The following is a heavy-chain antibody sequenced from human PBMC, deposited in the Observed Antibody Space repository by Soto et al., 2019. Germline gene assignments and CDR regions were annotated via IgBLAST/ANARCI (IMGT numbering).Heavy chain of an antibody. J-gene: IGHJ4*02. Sequence: ASVKVSCKVSGYTLTELSMHWVRQAPGKGLEWMGGFDPEDGETIYAQKFQGRVTMTEDTSTDTAYMELSSLRSEDTAVYYCATPGPIPYYDILTGYPAGGPSDYWGQGTLVTVSS. CDR2: FDPEDGET. V-gene: IGHV1-24*01. CDR3: ATPGPIPYYDILTGYPAGGPSDY. CDR1: GYTLTELS. D-gene: IGHD3-9*01.